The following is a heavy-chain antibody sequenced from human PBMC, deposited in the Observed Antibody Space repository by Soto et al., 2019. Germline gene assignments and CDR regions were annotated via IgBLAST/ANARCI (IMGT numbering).Heavy chain of an antibody. CDR3: ARGVDYDFWSGYPGSNWFDP. CDR1: GGTFSSYA. D-gene: IGHD3-3*01. J-gene: IGHJ5*02. CDR2: IIPIFGTA. Sequence: SVKVSCKASGGTFSSYAISWVRQAPGQGLEWMGGIIPIFGTANYAQKFQGRVTITADESTSTAYMELSSLRSEDTAVYYCARGVDYDFWSGYPGSNWFDPWGQGTLVTVSS. V-gene: IGHV1-69*13.